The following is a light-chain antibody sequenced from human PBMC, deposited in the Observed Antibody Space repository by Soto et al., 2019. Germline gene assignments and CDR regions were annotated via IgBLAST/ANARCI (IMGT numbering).Light chain of an antibody. J-gene: IGKJ2*01. Sequence: DIQMTQSPSTLSASVGDRVTITCRASQSISSWLAWYQQKPGKAPKLLIYKASSLEGGIPSRFSGSGSETEFTLTSSSLQPEDFATYYCQQYNSYQYTFGQGTKLEIK. V-gene: IGKV1-5*03. CDR1: QSISSW. CDR2: KAS. CDR3: QQYNSYQYT.